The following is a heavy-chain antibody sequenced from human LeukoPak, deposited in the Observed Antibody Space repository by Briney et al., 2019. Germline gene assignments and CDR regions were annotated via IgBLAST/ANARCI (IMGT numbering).Heavy chain of an antibody. CDR2: IYYSGST. Sequence: PSETLSLTCTVSGGSISSYYWSWIRQPPGKGLEWIGYIYYSGSTNYNPSLKSRVTISVDTSKNQFSLKLSSGTAADTAVYYCARDNARHFGSDYWGQGTLVTVSS. J-gene: IGHJ4*02. CDR3: ARDNARHFGSDY. V-gene: IGHV4-59*01. D-gene: IGHD3-10*01. CDR1: GGSISSYY.